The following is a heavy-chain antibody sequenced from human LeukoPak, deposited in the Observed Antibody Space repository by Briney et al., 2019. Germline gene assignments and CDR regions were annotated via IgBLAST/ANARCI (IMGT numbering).Heavy chain of an antibody. CDR1: GGSISSGGYY. V-gene: IGHV4-31*03. CDR2: IYYSGST. J-gene: IGHJ4*02. D-gene: IGHD2-21*02. CDR3: ARGKHCGGDCYYPTDPGEFDY. Sequence: SETLSLTCTVSGGSISSGGYYWSWVRQRPGKGLEWIGYIYYSGSTFYNPSLKSRLTISVDTSKNQFSLRLSSVTAADTAMYFCARGKHCGGDCYYPTDPGEFDYWGQGTLVTVSS.